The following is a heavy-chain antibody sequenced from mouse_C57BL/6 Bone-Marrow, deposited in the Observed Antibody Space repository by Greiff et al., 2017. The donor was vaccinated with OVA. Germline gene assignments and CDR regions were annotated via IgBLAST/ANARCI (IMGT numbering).Heavy chain of an antibody. D-gene: IGHD2-5*01. CDR3: AIGGYSNCGFAY. CDR1: GYTFTSYW. CDR2: IHPSDSDT. Sequence: QVQLQQPGAELVKPGASVKVSCKASGYTFTSYWMPWVKQRPGQGLEWIGRIHPSDSDTNYNQKFKGKATLTVDNSSSTAYLQLSRLTSEDSAVYYWAIGGYSNCGFAYWGQGTLVTVSA. V-gene: IGHV1-74*01. J-gene: IGHJ3*01.